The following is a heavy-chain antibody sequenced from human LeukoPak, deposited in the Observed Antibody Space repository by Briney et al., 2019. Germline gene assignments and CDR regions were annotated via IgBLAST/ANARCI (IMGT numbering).Heavy chain of an antibody. Sequence: QSGGSLRLSCAASGFTFSSYAMHWVRQAPGKGLEWVAVIPYDGSNKYYADSVKGRFTISRDNAKNSLYLQMNSLRAEDTAVYYCARPASEAAFDIWGQGTMVTVSS. CDR3: ARPASEAAFDI. CDR2: IPYDGSNK. V-gene: IGHV3-30-3*01. CDR1: GFTFSSYA. J-gene: IGHJ3*02.